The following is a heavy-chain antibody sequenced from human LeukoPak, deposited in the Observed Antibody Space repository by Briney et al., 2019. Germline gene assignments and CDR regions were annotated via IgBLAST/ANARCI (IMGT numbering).Heavy chain of an antibody. V-gene: IGHV3-33*06. CDR1: GFTFSSYG. CDR3: AKGRSFCSGGSCLNWFDP. J-gene: IGHJ5*02. D-gene: IGHD2-15*01. Sequence: PGRSLRLSCAASGFTFSSYGMHWVRQAPGKGLEWVAVIWYDGSNKYYADSVKGRFTISRDNSKNTLYLQMNSLRAEDTAVYYCAKGRSFCSGGSCLNWFDPWGQGTLVTVSS. CDR2: IWYDGSNK.